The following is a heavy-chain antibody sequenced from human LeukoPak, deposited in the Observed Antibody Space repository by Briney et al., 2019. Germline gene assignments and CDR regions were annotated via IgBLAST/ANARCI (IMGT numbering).Heavy chain of an antibody. CDR1: GGSFSGYY. Sequence: SETLSLTCAVYGGSFSGYYWSWIRQPPGKGLEWIGEINHSGSTNYNPSLKSRVTISVDTSKNQFSLKLSSVTAADTAVYYCARGRGTSSCWGQGTLVTVSS. J-gene: IGHJ4*02. CDR3: ARGRGTSSC. D-gene: IGHD3-10*01. CDR2: INHSGST. V-gene: IGHV4-34*01.